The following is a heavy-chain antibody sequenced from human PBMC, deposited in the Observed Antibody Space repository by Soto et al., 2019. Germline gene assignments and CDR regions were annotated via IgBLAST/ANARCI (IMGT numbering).Heavy chain of an antibody. CDR1: GYTFTSYG. Sequence: QVQLVQSGAEVKKPGASVKVSCKASGYTFTSYGISWVRQAPGQGLEWMGWISAYNGNTNYAQKLQGRVTMTTDTSTSTAYMELRSLRSDDTAVYYCARAGAEYYDYIWGSYRYPFDYWGQGTLVTVSS. CDR2: ISAYNGNT. CDR3: ARAGAEYYDYIWGSYRYPFDY. J-gene: IGHJ4*02. V-gene: IGHV1-18*01. D-gene: IGHD3-16*02.